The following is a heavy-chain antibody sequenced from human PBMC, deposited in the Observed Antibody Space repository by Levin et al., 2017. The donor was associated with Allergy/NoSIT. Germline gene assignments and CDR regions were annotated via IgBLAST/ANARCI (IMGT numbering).Heavy chain of an antibody. CDR2: IYTSGST. V-gene: IGHV4-61*02. Sequence: SETLSLTCTVSGGSISSGSYYWSWIRQPAGKGLEWIGRIYTSGSTNYNPSLKSRVTISVDTSKNQFSLKLSSVTAADTAVYYCASLKAIYGSGRQEHYYYYMDVWGKGTTVTVSS. J-gene: IGHJ6*03. CDR3: ASLKAIYGSGRQEHYYYYMDV. D-gene: IGHD3-10*01. CDR1: GGSISSGSYY.